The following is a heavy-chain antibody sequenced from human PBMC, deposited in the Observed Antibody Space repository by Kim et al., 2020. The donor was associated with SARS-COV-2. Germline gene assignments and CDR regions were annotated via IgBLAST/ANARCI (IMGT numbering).Heavy chain of an antibody. CDR1: GGSFSGYY. V-gene: IGHV4-34*01. CDR2: INHSGST. J-gene: IGHJ6*02. Sequence: SETLSLTCAVYGGSFSGYYWSWIRQPPGKGLEWIGEINHSGSTNYNPSLKSRVTISVDTSKNQFSLKLSSVTAADTAVYYCARGAGTTLFCYYYYGMDVWGQGTTVTVSS. D-gene: IGHD3-9*01. CDR3: ARGAGTTLFCYYYYGMDV.